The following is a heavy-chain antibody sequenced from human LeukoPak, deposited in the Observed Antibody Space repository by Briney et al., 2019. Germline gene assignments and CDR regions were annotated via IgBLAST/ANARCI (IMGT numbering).Heavy chain of an antibody. Sequence: SQTLSLTCTVSGGSISSGDYFWSWIRQPPGKGLEWIGYIRYSGDTYYNPSLKSRVTISVDTSKNQFSLKLSSVTAADTAVYYCARDGSRKYYGSGIYFDYWGQGTLVTVSS. CDR3: ARDGSRKYYGSGIYFDY. V-gene: IGHV4-30-4*01. CDR1: GGSISSGDYF. J-gene: IGHJ4*02. D-gene: IGHD3-10*01. CDR2: IRYSGDT.